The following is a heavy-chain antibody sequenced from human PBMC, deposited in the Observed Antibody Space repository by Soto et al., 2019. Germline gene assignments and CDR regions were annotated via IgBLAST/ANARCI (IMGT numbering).Heavy chain of an antibody. CDR2: INHSGST. CDR3: ARGFHYGSGDKGMDV. V-gene: IGHV4-34*01. CDR1: GTSFSGYY. D-gene: IGHD3-10*01. J-gene: IGHJ6*02. Sequence: PSETLSLTSAVYGTSFSGYYWSWIRQAPGKGLGWIGEINHSGSTNYNPSLKSRVIISVDTSKNQFSLKLSSVTAADTAVYYCARGFHYGSGDKGMDVWGQGTTVTVSS.